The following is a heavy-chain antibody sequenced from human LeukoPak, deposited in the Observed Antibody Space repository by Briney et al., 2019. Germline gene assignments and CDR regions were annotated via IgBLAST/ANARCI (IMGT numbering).Heavy chain of an antibody. D-gene: IGHD3-22*01. V-gene: IGHV3-23*01. Sequence: GGSLRLSCAASGFTFSSYAMTWVRQARGKGLEWISAICGSAYSTSYADPVKGRFTISRDNSKNTLYLQMNSLRAEDTAVYYCARNSSGFKLGDAFDIWGQGTMVTVSS. CDR2: ICGSAYST. CDR3: ARNSSGFKLGDAFDI. J-gene: IGHJ3*02. CDR1: GFTFSSYA.